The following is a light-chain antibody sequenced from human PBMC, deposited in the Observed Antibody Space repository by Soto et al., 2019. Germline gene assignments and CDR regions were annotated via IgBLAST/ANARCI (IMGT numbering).Light chain of an antibody. CDR1: QGIRSD. CDR2: AAS. V-gene: IGKV1-17*01. J-gene: IGKJ4*01. Sequence: DIQMTQSPSSLSASVGDRVTITCRASQGIRSDLGWFQQKPGKAPKRLIFAASNLESGVPSRFSGSGSGTEFTLTISSLQAEDFATYYCQQYNHYSGLTFGGGTKVDIK. CDR3: QQYNHYSGLT.